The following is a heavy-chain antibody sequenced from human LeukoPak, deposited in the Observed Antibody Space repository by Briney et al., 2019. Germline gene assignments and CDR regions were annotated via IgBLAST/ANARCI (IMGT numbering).Heavy chain of an antibody. J-gene: IGHJ4*02. CDR2: IKSSSDSGTT. CDR1: GFTSTNTW. Sequence: PGGSLRLSCAASGFTSTNTWMTWVRQAPGKGLEWVGRIKSSSDSGTTDYAAPVKGRFTISRDDSKNTLYLQMNSLNTEDTAVYFCTTAIRWVQSPFNYWGQGTLVTVSS. CDR3: TTAIRWVQSPFNY. D-gene: IGHD5-24*01. V-gene: IGHV3-15*01.